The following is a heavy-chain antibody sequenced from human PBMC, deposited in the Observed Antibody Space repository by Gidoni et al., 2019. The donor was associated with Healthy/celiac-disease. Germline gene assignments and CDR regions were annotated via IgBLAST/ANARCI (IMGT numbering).Heavy chain of an antibody. J-gene: IGHJ4*02. V-gene: IGHV4-61*02. CDR2: LYTSGST. CDR3: AREEDFWSGYYHNFDY. CDR1: GGSISSGSSY. D-gene: IGHD3-3*01. Sequence: QVQLQESGPGLVKPSQTLSLTCTVSGGSISSGSSYWSWIRQPAGKGLEWIGRLYTSGSTNYNPSLKSRVTISVDTSKNQFSLKLSSVTAADTAVYYCAREEDFWSGYYHNFDYWGQGTLVTVSS.